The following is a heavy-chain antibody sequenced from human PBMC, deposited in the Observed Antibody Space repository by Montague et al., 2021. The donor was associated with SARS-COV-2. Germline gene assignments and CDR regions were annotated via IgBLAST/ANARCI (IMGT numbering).Heavy chain of an antibody. CDR3: ARESLLGELSFSFDP. CDR1: GGSFSGYY. D-gene: IGHD3-16*02. V-gene: IGHV4-34*01. CDR2: INHSGST. J-gene: IGHJ5*02. Sequence: SETLSLTCAVYGGSFSGYYWSWIHQPPGKGLEWIGEINHSGSTNYNPSLKRRVTISVDTSKNEFSLKLTSVTAADTAVYYCARESLLGELSFSFDPWGQGTLVTVSS.